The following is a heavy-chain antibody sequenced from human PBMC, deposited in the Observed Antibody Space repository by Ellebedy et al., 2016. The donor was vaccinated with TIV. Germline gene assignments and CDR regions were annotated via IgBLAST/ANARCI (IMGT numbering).Heavy chain of an antibody. CDR2: IYYSGTT. CDR1: GASISSHY. Sequence: MPSETLSLTCNVSGASISSHYWSWIRQPPGRGLEWIGWIYYSGTTNYTPSLKSRVTMSVDTSKNQFSLKLTSVTAADTAVYYCARRKSLQFEYAFDVWGQGTMVTVSS. V-gene: IGHV4-59*08. CDR3: ARRKSLQFEYAFDV. J-gene: IGHJ3*01. D-gene: IGHD5-24*01.